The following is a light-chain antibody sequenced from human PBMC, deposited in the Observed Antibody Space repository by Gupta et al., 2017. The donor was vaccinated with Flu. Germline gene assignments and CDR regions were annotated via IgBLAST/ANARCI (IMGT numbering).Light chain of an antibody. CDR3: QSYDSSLSGYV. CDR2: ANT. CDR1: NSNIGAGYN. J-gene: IGLJ1*01. Sequence: QSVLTQPPSVSGAPGQRVTISCTGSNSNIGAGYNVHWYQQLPGTAPQLLIYANTNRPSGVPDRFSGSKSGTSASLAITGLQAEDEADYYCQSYDSSLSGYVFGTGTKVTVL. V-gene: IGLV1-40*01.